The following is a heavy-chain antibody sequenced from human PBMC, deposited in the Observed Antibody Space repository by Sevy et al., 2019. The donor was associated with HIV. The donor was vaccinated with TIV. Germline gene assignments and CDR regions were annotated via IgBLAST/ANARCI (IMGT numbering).Heavy chain of an antibody. J-gene: IGHJ5*01. V-gene: IGHV4-39*01. Sequence: SESLSLTWTVSGGSISSSSQFWAWIRQSPGKGLEWIGNVYNSGTTEYNPSLKSRITISVDTSKNTFSRKLTSVTAADTAVYYYARQLSYYDSLTGSSRGYWLDTWGHGNLVTVSS. CDR2: VYNSGTT. D-gene: IGHD3-9*01. CDR1: GGSISSSSQF. CDR3: ARQLSYYDSLTGSSRGYWLDT.